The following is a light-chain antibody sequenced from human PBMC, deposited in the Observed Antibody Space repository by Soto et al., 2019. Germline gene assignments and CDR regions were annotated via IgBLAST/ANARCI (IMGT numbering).Light chain of an antibody. CDR1: QSISSW. V-gene: IGKV1-5*03. Sequence: DIQMTQSPSTLSASVGDRVTITCRASQSISSWLAWYQQKPGKAPKLLIYKASSLESGVPPRFSGSGSGTECTLTISSAQPDEFVTCYSQRYNRYSRTFGHGTPLEI. CDR2: KAS. CDR3: QRYNRYSRT. J-gene: IGKJ5*01.